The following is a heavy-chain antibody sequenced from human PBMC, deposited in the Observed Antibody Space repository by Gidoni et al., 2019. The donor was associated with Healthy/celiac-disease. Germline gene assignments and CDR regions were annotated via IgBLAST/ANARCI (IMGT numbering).Heavy chain of an antibody. CDR2: ISYDGSNK. CDR3: ARPEPIAAAGIGWFDP. Sequence: QVQLVESGGGVVQPGRSLRLSCAASGFTFSSDAMHWVRQAPGKGLEWVAVISYDGSNKYYADSVKGRFTISRDNSKNTLYLQMNSLRAEDTAVYYCARPEPIAAAGIGWFDPWGQGTLVTVSS. J-gene: IGHJ5*02. CDR1: GFTFSSDA. D-gene: IGHD6-13*01. V-gene: IGHV3-30*04.